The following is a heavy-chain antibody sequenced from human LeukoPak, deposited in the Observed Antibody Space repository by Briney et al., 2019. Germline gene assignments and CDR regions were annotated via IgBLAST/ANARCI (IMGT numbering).Heavy chain of an antibody. Sequence: GGSLRLSCAASGFIFTGYFMSWVRQAPGKGLEWVSALYIGGNTYYADSVRGRFTISRDNSKNTLYLQMNSLRAEDTAIYYCTTAAGYNYGQYWGQGTLVTVSS. CDR1: GFIFTGYF. V-gene: IGHV3-53*01. CDR3: TTAAGYNYGQY. J-gene: IGHJ4*02. CDR2: LYIGGNT. D-gene: IGHD5-18*01.